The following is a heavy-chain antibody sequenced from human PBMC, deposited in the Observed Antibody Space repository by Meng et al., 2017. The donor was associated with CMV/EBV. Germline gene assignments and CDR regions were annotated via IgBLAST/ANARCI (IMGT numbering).Heavy chain of an antibody. Sequence: SGFTVSAYAMSWVRQAPGKGLEWVSSISGTGGNTYYADSVKGRFTISRDHSHNTLFLHMNSLRAEDTAVYYCAKADYYDGSGYYFDYWGQGTLVTVSS. J-gene: IGHJ4*02. CDR3: AKADYYDGSGYYFDY. CDR2: ISGTGGNT. V-gene: IGHV3-23*01. CDR1: GFTVSAYA. D-gene: IGHD3-22*01.